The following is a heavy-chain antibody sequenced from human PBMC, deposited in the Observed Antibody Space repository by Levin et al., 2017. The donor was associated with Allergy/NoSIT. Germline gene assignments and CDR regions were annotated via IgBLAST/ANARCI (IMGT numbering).Heavy chain of an antibody. CDR1: GFTFSSYG. J-gene: IGHJ1*01. CDR2: IWYDGSNK. Sequence: GESLKISCAASGFTFSSYGMHWVRQAPGKGLEWVAVIWYDGSNKYYADSVKGRFTISRDNSKNTLYLQMNSLRAEDTAVYYCARGLLWFGELCRDWGQGTLVTVSS. V-gene: IGHV3-33*01. CDR3: ARGLLWFGELCRD. D-gene: IGHD3-10*01.